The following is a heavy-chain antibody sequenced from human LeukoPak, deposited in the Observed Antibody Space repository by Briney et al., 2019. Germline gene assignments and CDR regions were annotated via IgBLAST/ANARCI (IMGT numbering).Heavy chain of an antibody. D-gene: IGHD2-2*01. CDR2: ISYDGSNK. J-gene: IGHJ4*02. Sequence: GGSLRLSCAASEFTFSSYAMHWVRQAPGKGLEWVAVISYDGSNKYYADSVKGRFTISRDNSKNTLYLQMNSLRAEDTAVYYCARERVVPVAFDYWGQGTLVTVSS. CDR3: ARERVVPVAFDY. V-gene: IGHV3-30-3*01. CDR1: EFTFSSYA.